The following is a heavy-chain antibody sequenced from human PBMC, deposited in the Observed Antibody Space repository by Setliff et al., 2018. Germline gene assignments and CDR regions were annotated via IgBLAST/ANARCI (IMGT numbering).Heavy chain of an antibody. D-gene: IGHD5-18*01. CDR2: INPSGGST. CDR3: ARDISYGKIDY. V-gene: IGHV1-46*01. Sequence: ASVKVSCKASGYTFTSYYMHWVRQAPGQGLEWMGIINPSGGSTSYAQKFQGRVTMTRDTSISTAYMELSSLKSDDTAMYYCARDISYGKIDYWGQGTLVTVSS. CDR1: GYTFTSYY. J-gene: IGHJ4*02.